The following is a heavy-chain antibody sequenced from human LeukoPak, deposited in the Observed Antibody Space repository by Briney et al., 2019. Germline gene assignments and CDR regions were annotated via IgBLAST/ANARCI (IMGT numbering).Heavy chain of an antibody. V-gene: IGHV3-7*01. Sequence: GGSLRLSCAASGFTFSTYWMSWVRQAPGTGLEWVASIKQDGSEKSYVDSVKGRFTISRDNAKNSLYLQMNSLRAEDTAVYYCAMGGYPLLWYWGQGTLVTVSS. CDR1: GFTFSTYW. D-gene: IGHD2-2*01. J-gene: IGHJ4*02. CDR2: IKQDGSEK. CDR3: AMGGYPLLWY.